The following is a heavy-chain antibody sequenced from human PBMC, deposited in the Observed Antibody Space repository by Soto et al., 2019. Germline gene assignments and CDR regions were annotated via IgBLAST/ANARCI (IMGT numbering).Heavy chain of an antibody. CDR3: AKFSIQLYFDYFDY. CDR1: GFTFSSYA. Sequence: GGSMRLSCAASGFTFSSYAISWVRQAPGKGLEWVSAISATGGSTIYADSVRGRFTISRDNSKNTLYLQMSSPRAEDTAVYYCAKFSIQLYFDYFDYWGQGALVTVSS. D-gene: IGHD5-18*01. CDR2: ISATGGST. J-gene: IGHJ4*02. V-gene: IGHV3-23*01.